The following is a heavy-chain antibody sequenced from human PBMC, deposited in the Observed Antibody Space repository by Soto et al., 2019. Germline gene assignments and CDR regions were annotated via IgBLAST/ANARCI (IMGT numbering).Heavy chain of an antibody. CDR3: AREYNTGWSI. V-gene: IGHV6-1*01. CDR1: VESVSSDSAA. Sequence: PSQTLSLTCAISVESVSSDSAAWNWIRQSPSRGLEWLGRTYYRSKWYYEYSLSMKSRITINPDTSKNQFSLQLNSVTPDDTAVYYCAREYNTGWSIWGQGTLVTVSS. D-gene: IGHD6-19*01. J-gene: IGHJ4*02. CDR2: TYYRSKWYY.